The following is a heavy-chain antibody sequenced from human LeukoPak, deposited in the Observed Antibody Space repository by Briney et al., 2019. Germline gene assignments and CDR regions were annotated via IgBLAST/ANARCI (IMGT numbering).Heavy chain of an antibody. CDR3: ATYWRHFDWLLSDI. CDR1: GFTFGDYW. V-gene: IGHV3-7*05. CDR2: IKQDGSEN. J-gene: IGHJ3*02. D-gene: IGHD3-9*01. Sequence: PGGSLRLSCEASGFTFGDYWMTWVRQAPGKGLEGVANIKQDGSENHYVDSVKGRFTISRDNAKNSLYPQMNSLRAEDTAVYYCATYWRHFDWLLSDIWGLGTMVTVSS.